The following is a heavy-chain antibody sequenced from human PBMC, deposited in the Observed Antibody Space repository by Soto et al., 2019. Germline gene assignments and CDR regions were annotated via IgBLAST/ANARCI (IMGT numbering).Heavy chain of an antibody. CDR2: ISYDGSNK. V-gene: IGHV3-30*18. Sequence: GGSLRLSCAASGFTFSSYGMHWVRQAPGKGLEWVAVISYDGSNKYYADSVKVRFTISRDNSKNTLYLQMNSLRAEDTAVYYCAKSDGYRYYYYGMDVWGQGTTVTVSS. CDR3: AKSDGYRYYYYGMDV. J-gene: IGHJ6*02. CDR1: GFTFSSYG. D-gene: IGHD3-16*02.